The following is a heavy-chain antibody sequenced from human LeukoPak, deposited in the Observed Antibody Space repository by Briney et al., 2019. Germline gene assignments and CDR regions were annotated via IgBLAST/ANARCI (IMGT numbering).Heavy chain of an antibody. Sequence: PGGSLRLSCAASGFTFSSYSMNWVRQAPGKGLEWVSSISSSSSYIYYADSVKGRFTISRDNAKNSLYLQMNSLRAEDTAVYYCARDSGRGWSLYYWGQGTLVTVSS. CDR1: GFTFSSYS. CDR2: ISSSSSYI. CDR3: ARDSGRGWSLYY. V-gene: IGHV3-21*01. D-gene: IGHD6-19*01. J-gene: IGHJ4*02.